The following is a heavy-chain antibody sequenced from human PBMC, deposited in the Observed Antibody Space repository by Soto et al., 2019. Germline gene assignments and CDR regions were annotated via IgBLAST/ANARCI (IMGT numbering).Heavy chain of an antibody. CDR2: IAIAGNT. CDR1: GFTFDDYA. J-gene: IGHJ4*02. Sequence: GGSLRLSCAASGFTFDDYAMHWVRQVTGKGLEWVSAIAIAGNTFYADPVKGRFTISRENAKNSLYLEMNSLRAGDTAVYYCARVDYYDSSGYYDYWGQGTLVTVSS. CDR3: ARVDYYDSSGYYDY. D-gene: IGHD3-22*01. V-gene: IGHV3-13*04.